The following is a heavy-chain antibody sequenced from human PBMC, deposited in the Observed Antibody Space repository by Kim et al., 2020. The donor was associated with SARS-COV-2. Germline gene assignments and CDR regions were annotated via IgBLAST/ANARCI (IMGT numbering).Heavy chain of an antibody. CDR1: GFTFSSYS. Sequence: GGSLRLSCAASGFTFSSYSMNWVRQAPGKGLEWVSYISSSSTIYYADSVKGRFTISRDNAKNSLYLQMNSLRDEDTAVYYCARDSSYYDSSGYYGYWGQGTLVTVSS. V-gene: IGHV3-48*02. D-gene: IGHD3-22*01. CDR2: ISSSSTI. CDR3: ARDSSYYDSSGYYGY. J-gene: IGHJ4*02.